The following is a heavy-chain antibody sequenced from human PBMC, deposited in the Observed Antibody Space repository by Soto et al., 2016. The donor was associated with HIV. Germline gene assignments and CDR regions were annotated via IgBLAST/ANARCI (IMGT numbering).Heavy chain of an antibody. V-gene: IGHV3-74*01. D-gene: IGHD3-9*01. CDR1: RFTFSSYW. J-gene: IGHJ5*02. CDR3: ARGNILTGYYRNEYNWFDP. Sequence: EVQLVESGGGLVQPGGSLRLSCAASRFTFSSYWMHWVRQAPGKGLVWVSRINSDGSSTTYADSVKGRFTIFRDNVKNTLYLQMNSLRADDTAVYYCARGNILTGYYRNEYNWFDPWGQGTLVTVSS. CDR2: INSDGSST.